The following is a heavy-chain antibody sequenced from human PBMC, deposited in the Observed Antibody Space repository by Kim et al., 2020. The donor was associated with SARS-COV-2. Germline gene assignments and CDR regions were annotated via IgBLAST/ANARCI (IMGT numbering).Heavy chain of an antibody. CDR3: ARGGDIVVVPAALYGMDV. Sequence: SETLSLTCTVSGGSISSYYWSWIRQPPGKGLEWIGYIYYSGSTNYNPSLKSRVTISVDTSKNQFSLKLSSVTAADTAVYYCARGGDIVVVPAALYGMDVWGQGTTVTVSS. CDR2: IYYSGST. V-gene: IGHV4-59*01. CDR1: GGSISSYY. J-gene: IGHJ6*02. D-gene: IGHD2-2*01.